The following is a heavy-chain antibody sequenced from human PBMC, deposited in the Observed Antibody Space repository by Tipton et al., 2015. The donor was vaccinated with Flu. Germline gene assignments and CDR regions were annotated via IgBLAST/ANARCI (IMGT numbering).Heavy chain of an antibody. J-gene: IGHJ4*02. CDR2: IYNNKYT. Sequence: LRLSCTVSDDSITYYYWSWIRQPPGKGLEWIGYIYNNKYTKYSPSLKSRVTISVDASKKQFSLQLASVTAADTAVYYCARDPSLGMPEYFDHWGQGILVTASS. D-gene: IGHD2-2*01. V-gene: IGHV4-59*12. CDR1: DDSITYYY. CDR3: ARDPSLGMPEYFDH.